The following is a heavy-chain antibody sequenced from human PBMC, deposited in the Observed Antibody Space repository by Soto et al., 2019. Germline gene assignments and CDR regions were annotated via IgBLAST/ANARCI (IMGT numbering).Heavy chain of an antibody. CDR1: GGSFSGYY. J-gene: IGHJ3*02. CDR3: ARVSEGDSFNI. V-gene: IGHV4-34*01. Sequence: QVQLQQWGAGLLKPSETLSLTCAVYGGSFSGYYWSWIRQPPGKGLEWIGEINHSGSTNYNPYLKSRVTISVDTSKNQFSLKQSSVTAADTAVYYCARVSEGDSFNIWGQGTMVTVSS. CDR2: INHSGST.